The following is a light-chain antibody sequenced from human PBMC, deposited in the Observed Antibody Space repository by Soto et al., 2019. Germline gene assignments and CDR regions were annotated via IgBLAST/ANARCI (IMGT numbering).Light chain of an antibody. CDR2: DVS. Sequence: QSVLTQPASVSGSPGQSITISCTGTSSDVGDYNYVSWNQQHPGKAPKLMIYDVSNRPSGVSNRFSGSKSGNTASLTISGLQTEDEADYYCTSYTSSSTYVFGTGTKVTVL. CDR3: TSYTSSSTYV. V-gene: IGLV2-14*01. J-gene: IGLJ1*01. CDR1: SSDVGDYNY.